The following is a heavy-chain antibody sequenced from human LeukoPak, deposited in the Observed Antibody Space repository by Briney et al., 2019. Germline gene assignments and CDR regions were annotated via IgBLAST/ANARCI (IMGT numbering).Heavy chain of an antibody. CDR2: IIPIFGTA. D-gene: IGHD3-22*01. V-gene: IGHV1-69*13. Sequence: SVKVSCKASGGTFSSYAISWVRQAPGQGLEWMGGIIPIFGTANYAQKFQGRVTITADESTSTAYMELSGLRSEDTAVYYCAREDYYDSGSNDYWGQGTLVTVSS. CDR3: AREDYYDSGSNDY. J-gene: IGHJ4*02. CDR1: GGTFSSYA.